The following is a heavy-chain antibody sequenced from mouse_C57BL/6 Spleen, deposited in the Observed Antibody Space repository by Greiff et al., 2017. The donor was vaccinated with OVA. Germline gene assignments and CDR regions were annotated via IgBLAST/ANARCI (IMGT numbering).Heavy chain of an antibody. J-gene: IGHJ1*03. D-gene: IGHD1-1*01. CDR2: IYPGGGYT. CDR1: GYTFTNYW. Sequence: VKLQESGAELVRPGTSVKMSCKASGYTFTNYWIGWAKQRPGHGLEWIGDIYPGGGYTNYNEKFKGKATLTADKSSSTAYMQFSSLTSEDSAIYYCARHYYGSSYLYFDVWGTGTTVTVSS. CDR3: ARHYYGSSYLYFDV. V-gene: IGHV1-63*01.